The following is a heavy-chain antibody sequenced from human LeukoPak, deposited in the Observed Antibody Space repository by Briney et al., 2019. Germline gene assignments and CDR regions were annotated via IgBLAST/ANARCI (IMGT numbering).Heavy chain of an antibody. CDR3: ARDETSTDDY. J-gene: IGHJ4*02. V-gene: IGHV1-18*01. CDR1: GYTFSNFG. Sequence: GASVKVSCKTSGYTFSNFGISWVRQAPGQGLEWMGWISGNNDNPNYGQKFQGRFTVTTDSSTSTAYMELRNLRSDDTAVYYCARDETSTDDYWGQGTLVTVSS. D-gene: IGHD2-2*01. CDR2: ISGNNDNP.